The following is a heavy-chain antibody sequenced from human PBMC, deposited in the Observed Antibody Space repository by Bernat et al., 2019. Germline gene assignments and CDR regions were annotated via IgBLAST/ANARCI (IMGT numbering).Heavy chain of an antibody. CDR1: GGSFSAYS. J-gene: IGHJ4*02. Sequence: QVQLQQWGAGLLKPSETLSLTCAVYGGSFSAYSWSWIRQPPGKGLEWIGEINHSGSINYNPSLKSRLTISVDTSKNQFSLKLTSVTAADTAVYYCARAVSSESYYFWDYWGQGTLVTVSS. V-gene: IGHV4-34*01. CDR2: INHSGSI. D-gene: IGHD3-10*01. CDR3: ARAVSSESYYFWDY.